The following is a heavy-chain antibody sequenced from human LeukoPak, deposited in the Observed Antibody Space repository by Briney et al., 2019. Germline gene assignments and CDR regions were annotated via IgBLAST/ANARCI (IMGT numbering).Heavy chain of an antibody. Sequence: GGSLRLSCAASGFTFSTYSMNWVRQAPGKGLEWVSYITSSSRPTYYADSVKGRFTISRDIGKNSLYLLMNSLRDEDTAVYYCARGPANWLDPWGQGTLVAVSS. J-gene: IGHJ5*02. CDR1: GFTFSTYS. V-gene: IGHV3-48*02. CDR2: ITSSSRPT. CDR3: ARGPANWLDP.